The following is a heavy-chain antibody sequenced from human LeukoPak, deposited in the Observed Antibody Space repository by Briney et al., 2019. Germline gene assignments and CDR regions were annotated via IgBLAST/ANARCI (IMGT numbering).Heavy chain of an antibody. CDR3: ARDLYYDFWSGYLTLYGMDV. J-gene: IGHJ6*02. V-gene: IGHV3-30*03. Sequence: GRPLRLSCAASGFIFSNYGMHWVRQAPGKGLEWVTFISYDGSNKYYADSVKGRFTISRDNAKNTLYLQMNSLRAEDTAVYYCARDLYYDFWSGYLTLYGMDVWGQGTTVTVSS. CDR1: GFIFSNYG. CDR2: ISYDGSNK. D-gene: IGHD3-3*01.